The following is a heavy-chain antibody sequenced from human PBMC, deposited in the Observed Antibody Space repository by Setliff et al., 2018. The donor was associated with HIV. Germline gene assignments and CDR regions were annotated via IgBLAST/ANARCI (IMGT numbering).Heavy chain of an antibody. CDR1: GGSVSSSSSY. D-gene: IGHD6-19*01. J-gene: IGHJ4*02. CDR3: AKDYSSGWFDY. V-gene: IGHV4-39*02. Sequence: PSETLSLTCTVSGGSVSSSSSYWGWIRQPPGKGLEWIGNVCYSRSSYYNPSLKSRVTISVDTSKNQFSLKLSSVTAADTAVYYCAKDYSSGWFDYWGQGTLVTVSS. CDR2: VCYSRSS.